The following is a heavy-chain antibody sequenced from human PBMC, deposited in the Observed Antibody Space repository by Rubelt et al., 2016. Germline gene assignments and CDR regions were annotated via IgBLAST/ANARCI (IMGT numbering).Heavy chain of an antibody. J-gene: IGHJ4*02. CDR2: INAGNGNT. CDR1: GYTFTSYA. CDR3: ARDPYGDRHHDY. V-gene: IGHV1-3*01. D-gene: IGHD4-17*01. Sequence: QVQLVQSGAEVKKPGASVKVSCKASGYTFTSYAMHWVRQAPGQRLEWMGWINAGNGNTNYAQKLQGIVTTTTATSTSTAYMELRSLSSDDTAVYYCARDPYGDRHHDYWGQGTLVTVSS.